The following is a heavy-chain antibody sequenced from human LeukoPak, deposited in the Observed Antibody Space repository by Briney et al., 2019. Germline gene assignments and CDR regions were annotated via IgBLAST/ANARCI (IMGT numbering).Heavy chain of an antibody. D-gene: IGHD6-19*01. J-gene: IGHJ4*02. CDR3: AKDARRSSGWYFFDH. V-gene: IGHV3-23*01. Sequence: TGGSLRLSCVASGFTFSNLAMGWVRQAPGKGLEWVSVISDSGGTTYYADSVKGRFNISRDNSRNTLYLQMNSLRVEDTAVYYCAKDARRSSGWYFFDHWGQGTLVTVSS. CDR1: GFTFSNLA. CDR2: ISDSGGTT.